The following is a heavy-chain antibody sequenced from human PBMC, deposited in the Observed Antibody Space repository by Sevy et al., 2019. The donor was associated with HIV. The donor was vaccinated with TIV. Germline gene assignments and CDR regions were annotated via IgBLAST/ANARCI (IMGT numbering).Heavy chain of an antibody. CDR1: GYTFTSYD. CDR3: ARALYYDILTGRGDYYYMDV. V-gene: IGHV1-8*03. CDR2: MNPNSGNT. D-gene: IGHD3-9*01. J-gene: IGHJ6*03. Sequence: ASVKVSCKASGYTFTSYDINWVRQATGQGLEWMGWMNPNSGNTGYAQKFQGRVTITRNTSISTAYMELSGLRSEDTAVYYCARALYYDILTGRGDYYYMDVWGKGTTVTVSS.